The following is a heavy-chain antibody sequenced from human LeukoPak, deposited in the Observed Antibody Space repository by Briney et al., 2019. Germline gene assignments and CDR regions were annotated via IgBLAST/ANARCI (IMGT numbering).Heavy chain of an antibody. CDR3: AGDFAGTTLGDAFDI. CDR1: GGTFSSYA. J-gene: IGHJ3*02. V-gene: IGHV1-69*05. CDR2: IIPIFGTA. Sequence: SVKVSCKASGGTFSSYAISWVRQAPGQGLEWMGGIIPIFGTANYAQKFQGRVTITTDESTSTAYMELSSLRSEDTAVYYCAGDFAGTTLGDAFDIWGQGTMVTVSS. D-gene: IGHD1-14*01.